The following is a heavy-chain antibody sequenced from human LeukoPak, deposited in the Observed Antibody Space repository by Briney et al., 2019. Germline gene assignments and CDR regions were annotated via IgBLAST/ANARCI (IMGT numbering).Heavy chain of an antibody. CDR1: SGSISSYY. D-gene: IGHD3-10*01. J-gene: IGHJ4*02. Sequence: SETLSLTCAVSSGSISSYYWSWIRQPPGKGLEWIGYVYYSGSANYNPSLKSRVTISVDTSKNQFSLKLSSVTAADTAVYYCARHEKLGQFDYWGQGTLVTVSS. V-gene: IGHV4-59*08. CDR2: VYYSGSA. CDR3: ARHEKLGQFDY.